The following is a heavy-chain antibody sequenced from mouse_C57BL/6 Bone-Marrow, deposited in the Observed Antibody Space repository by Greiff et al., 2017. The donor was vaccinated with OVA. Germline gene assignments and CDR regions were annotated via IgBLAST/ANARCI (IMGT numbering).Heavy chain of an antibody. CDR2: IYPGDGDT. D-gene: IGHD1-1*01. CDR1: GYAFSSYW. V-gene: IGHV1-80*01. CDR3: AITTVVNYYAMDY. Sequence: QVQLQQSGAELVKPGASVKISCKASGYAFSSYWMNWVKQRPGKGLEWIGQIYPGDGDTNYNGKLKGKATLTADKYSSTAYMQLSSLTSEDSSVYFCAITTVVNYYAMDYWGQGTSVTVSS. J-gene: IGHJ4*01.